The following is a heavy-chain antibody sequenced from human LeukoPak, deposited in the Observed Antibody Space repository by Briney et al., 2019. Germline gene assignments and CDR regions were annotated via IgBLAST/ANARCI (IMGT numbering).Heavy chain of an antibody. J-gene: IGHJ4*02. V-gene: IGHV3-21*01. CDR2: ISSSSSYI. CDR1: GFTFSSYS. Sequence: AGGPLRLSCAPSGFTFSSYSMNWARHAPGKGLEWVSSISSSSSYIYYADSVKGRFTISRHNAKNSLYLQMNSLRAEDTAVYYCARDFRTAYDKPPFDYWGQGTLVTVSS. CDR3: ARDFRTAYDKPPFDY. D-gene: IGHD3/OR15-3a*01.